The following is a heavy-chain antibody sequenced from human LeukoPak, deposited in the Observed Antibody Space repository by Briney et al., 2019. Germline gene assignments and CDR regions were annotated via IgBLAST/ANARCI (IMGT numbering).Heavy chain of an antibody. CDR2: IRYGGSNK. J-gene: IGHJ4*02. D-gene: IGHD3-10*01. Sequence: GGSLRLSCAASGFTFSSYGMHWVRQAPGKGLEWVAFIRYGGSNKYYADSVKGRFTISRDNSKNTLYLQMNSLRAEDTAVYYCAKDRQYYGSGGYYFDYWGQGTLVTVSS. V-gene: IGHV3-30*02. CDR1: GFTFSSYG. CDR3: AKDRQYYGSGGYYFDY.